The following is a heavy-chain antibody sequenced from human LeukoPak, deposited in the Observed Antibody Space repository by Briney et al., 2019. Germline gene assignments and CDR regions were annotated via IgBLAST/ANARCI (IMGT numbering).Heavy chain of an antibody. Sequence: SETLSLTCTVSGGSISSYYWSWIRQPPGKGLEWIGYIYYSGSTNYNPSLKSRVTISVDTSKNQFTLKLSSVTAADTAVYYCARASPRTTGTLFDPWGQGTLVTVSS. CDR2: IYYSGST. D-gene: IGHD1-1*01. V-gene: IGHV4-59*01. CDR3: ARASPRTTGTLFDP. CDR1: GGSISSYY. J-gene: IGHJ5*02.